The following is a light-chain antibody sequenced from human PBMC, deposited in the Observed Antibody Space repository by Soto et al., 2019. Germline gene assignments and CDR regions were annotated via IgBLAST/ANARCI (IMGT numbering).Light chain of an antibody. CDR3: SSYTSSSSLV. Sequence: QSVLTQPASVSGSPGQSITISCTGTSSDVGGYDYVSWYQQHPGKAPKLMIYEVSYRPSGVSNRFSGSKSGNTASLTISGLQAEDEADYHCSSYTSSSSLVFGGGTKLTVL. CDR1: SSDVGGYDY. V-gene: IGLV2-14*01. CDR2: EVS. J-gene: IGLJ3*02.